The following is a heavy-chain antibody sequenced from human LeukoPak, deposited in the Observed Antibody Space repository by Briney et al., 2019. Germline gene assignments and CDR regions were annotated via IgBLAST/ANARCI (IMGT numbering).Heavy chain of an antibody. D-gene: IGHD4/OR15-4a*01. V-gene: IGHV3-48*03. CDR1: GFTFSDYE. CDR3: SGRRGAGTRLGYIDY. CDR2: IGSSGSTI. Sequence: GGSLRLSCAASGFTFSDYEMHWVRQAPGKGLEWVSYIGSSGSTIYYADSVKGRFTISRDNAKNSLYLQMNGLRVEDTSVYYCSGRRGAGTRLGYIDYWGQGTLVTVSS. J-gene: IGHJ4*02.